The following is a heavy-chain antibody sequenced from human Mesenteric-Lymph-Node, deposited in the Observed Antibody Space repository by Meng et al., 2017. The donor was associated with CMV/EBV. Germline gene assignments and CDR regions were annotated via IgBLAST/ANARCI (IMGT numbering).Heavy chain of an antibody. CDR2: ISSSGSTI. CDR1: GFSFSNYE. D-gene: IGHD3-10*01. J-gene: IGHJ4*02. Sequence: GESLKISCEGSGFSFSNYEMNWVRQAPGKGLEWVSYISSSGSTIYYADSVKGRFTFSRDNAKNSLYVQMSSLRAEDTAVYYCAKDRFGYFDYWGQGTLVTVSS. V-gene: IGHV3-48*03. CDR3: AKDRFGYFDY.